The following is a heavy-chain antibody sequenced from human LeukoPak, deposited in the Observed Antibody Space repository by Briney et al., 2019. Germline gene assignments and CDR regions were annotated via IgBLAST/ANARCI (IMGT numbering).Heavy chain of an antibody. D-gene: IGHD6-19*01. CDR3: AGGQWLANFQH. CDR2: IYTSGST. Sequence: SETLSLTCTVSGGSISSYYWSWVRQPAGKGLEWIGRIYTSGSTNYNPSLKSRVTMSVDTSKNQFSLKLSSVTAADTAVYYCAGGQWLANFQHWGQGTLVTVSS. CDR1: GGSISSYY. J-gene: IGHJ1*01. V-gene: IGHV4-4*07.